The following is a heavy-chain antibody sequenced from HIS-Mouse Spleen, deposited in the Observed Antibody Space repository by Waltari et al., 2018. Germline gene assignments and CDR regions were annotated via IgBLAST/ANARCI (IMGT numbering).Heavy chain of an antibody. CDR2: ISSSSSYI. D-gene: IGHD6-19*01. CDR1: GFTFSSDS. CDR3: ARDRGQWLANDAFDI. V-gene: IGHV3-21*01. Sequence: EVQLVESGGGLVKPGGSLRLSCAASGFTFSSDSMNWVRQAPGKGLEWVSSISSSSSYIYYEDSVKGRFTISRDNAKNSLYLQMNSLRAEDTAVYYCARDRGQWLANDAFDIWGQVTMVTVSS. J-gene: IGHJ3*02.